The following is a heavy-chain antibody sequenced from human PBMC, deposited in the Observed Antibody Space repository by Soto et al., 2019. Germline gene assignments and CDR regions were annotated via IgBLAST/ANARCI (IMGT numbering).Heavy chain of an antibody. D-gene: IGHD2-15*01. CDR2: IVVGSGNT. CDR3: AAERDCSGGSCYSYYGMDV. Sequence: SVKVSCKASGFTFTSSAVQWVRQARGQRLEWIGWIVVGSGNTNYAQKFQERVTITRDMSTSTAYMELSSLRSEDTAVYYCAAERDCSGGSCYSYYGMDVWGQGTTVTVSS. V-gene: IGHV1-58*01. CDR1: GFTFTSSA. J-gene: IGHJ6*02.